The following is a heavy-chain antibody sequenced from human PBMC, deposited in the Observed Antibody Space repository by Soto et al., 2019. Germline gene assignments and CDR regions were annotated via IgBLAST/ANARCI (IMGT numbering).Heavy chain of an antibody. CDR3: ARHGTATPVYALDV. D-gene: IGHD2-15*01. V-gene: IGHV5-10-1*01. J-gene: IGHJ6*02. CDR1: GYSLSNYD. CDR2: IDPSDSFT. Sequence: PXGSLKISCQGCGYSLSNYDISWLRQVPGKGLEWMGRIDPSDSFTNYSPSFGGRVSISVDKSISTAYLQWSSLRAPDTAMYYCARHGTATPVYALDVWGQGTTVTVSS.